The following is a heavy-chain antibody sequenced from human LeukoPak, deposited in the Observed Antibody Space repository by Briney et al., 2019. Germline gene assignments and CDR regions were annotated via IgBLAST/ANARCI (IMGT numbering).Heavy chain of an antibody. CDR2: IRNDGSDQ. D-gene: IGHD5-18*01. Sequence: GGSLRLSCAASGFTFSSYAVHWVRQAPGKGLEWVGVIRNDGSDQYYADSVKGRFTISRDNAKNSLYLQMNSLRAEDTAVYYCARARIQLWLNAFDIWGQGTMVTVSS. V-gene: IGHV3-30*04. CDR1: GFTFSSYA. CDR3: ARARIQLWLNAFDI. J-gene: IGHJ3*02.